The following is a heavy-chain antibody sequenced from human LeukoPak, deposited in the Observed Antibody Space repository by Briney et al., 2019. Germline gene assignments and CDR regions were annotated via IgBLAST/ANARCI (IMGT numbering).Heavy chain of an antibody. V-gene: IGHV4-34*01. CDR1: GGSFSGYY. Sequence: SETLSLTCAVYGGSFSGYYWTWIRQPPGRGLEWIGEVNHSGSTNYDPSLKSRVTVSADTSKNQFSLKLSSVTAADTAVYYCARATEGWLQYDYWGQGTLVTVSS. CDR2: VNHSGST. J-gene: IGHJ4*02. CDR3: ARATEGWLQYDY. D-gene: IGHD5-24*01.